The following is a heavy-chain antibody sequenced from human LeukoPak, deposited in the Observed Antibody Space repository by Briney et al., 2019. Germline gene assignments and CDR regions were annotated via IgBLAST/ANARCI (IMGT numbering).Heavy chain of an antibody. V-gene: IGHV6-1*01. J-gene: IGHJ4*02. CDR1: GDSVSSNSAV. D-gene: IGHD1-26*01. Sequence: QTLSLTCDISGDSVSSNSAVWNWIRQSPSRGLEWLGKTYYRSKWRDDSAVSVRGRVTITPDTSKNQFSLQLSSVTPEDTAVYYCARSGRYTFDYWGQGILVTVSS. CDR3: ARSGRYTFDY. CDR2: TYYRSKWRD.